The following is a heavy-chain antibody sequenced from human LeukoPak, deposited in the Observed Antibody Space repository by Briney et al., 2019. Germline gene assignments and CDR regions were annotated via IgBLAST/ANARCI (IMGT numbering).Heavy chain of an antibody. CDR3: AKDGGMYGDYPFDY. CDR2: ISTSGTTF. V-gene: IGHV3-11*01. D-gene: IGHD4-17*01. Sequence: GGSLRLSCAASGFTFSDYYMSWIRQAPGKGLEWVSYISTSGTTFHYADSVKGRFTISRDNAKNSLYLQMNSLRAEDTAVYYCAKDGGMYGDYPFDYWGQGTLVTVSS. J-gene: IGHJ4*02. CDR1: GFTFSDYY.